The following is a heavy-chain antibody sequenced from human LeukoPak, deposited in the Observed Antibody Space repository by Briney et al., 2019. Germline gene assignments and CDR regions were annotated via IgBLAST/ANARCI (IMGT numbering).Heavy chain of an antibody. Sequence: SSETLSLTCAVNGGSFSGYYWSWIRQPPGKGLEWIGEINHSGSTNYNPSLKSRVTISVDTSKNQFSLKLSSVTAADTAVYYCARPRYSGSYSGVYNWFDPWGQGTLVTVSS. CDR3: ARPRYSGSYSGVYNWFDP. J-gene: IGHJ5*02. D-gene: IGHD1-26*01. CDR1: GGSFSGYY. CDR2: INHSGST. V-gene: IGHV4-34*01.